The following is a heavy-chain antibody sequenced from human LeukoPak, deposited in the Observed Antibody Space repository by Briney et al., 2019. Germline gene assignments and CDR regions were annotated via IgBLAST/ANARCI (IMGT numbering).Heavy chain of an antibody. V-gene: IGHV1-69*05. CDR2: IIPIFGTA. Sequence: ASVTVSCKASGGTFSSYAISWVRQAPGQGLEWMGGIIPIFGTANYAQKFQGRVTITTGESTSTAYMELSSLRSEDTAVYYCARRRKPETPYWLDPWGKGPLATASS. CDR1: GGTFSSYA. J-gene: IGHJ5*02. CDR3: ARRRKPETPYWLDP.